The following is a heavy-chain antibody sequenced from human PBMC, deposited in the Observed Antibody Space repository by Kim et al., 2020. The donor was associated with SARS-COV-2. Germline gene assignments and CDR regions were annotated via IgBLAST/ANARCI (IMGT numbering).Heavy chain of an antibody. CDR3: ASGGPGGSGSYDDY. D-gene: IGHD3-10*01. V-gene: IGHV4-39*07. CDR2: IYYSGST. CDR1: GGSISSSSYY. Sequence: SETLSLTCTVSGGSISSSSYYWGWIRQPPGKGLEWIGSIYYSGSTYYNPSLKSRVTISVDTSKNQFSLKLSSVTAADTAVYYCASGGPGGSGSYDDYWGQGTLVTVSS. J-gene: IGHJ4*02.